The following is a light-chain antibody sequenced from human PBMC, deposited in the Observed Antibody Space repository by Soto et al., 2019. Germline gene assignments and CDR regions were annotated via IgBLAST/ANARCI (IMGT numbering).Light chain of an antibody. Sequence: EIVMTQSPATLSVSPGERATISCRASQSVTSNLAWYQQKTGQAPRLLIYGASTRATGIPGRFSGSGSGTGFNLTISSLQSEDFAVYYCQQYNNWPRTFGQGTKVDIK. CDR1: QSVTSN. V-gene: IGKV3D-15*01. J-gene: IGKJ1*01. CDR3: QQYNNWPRT. CDR2: GAS.